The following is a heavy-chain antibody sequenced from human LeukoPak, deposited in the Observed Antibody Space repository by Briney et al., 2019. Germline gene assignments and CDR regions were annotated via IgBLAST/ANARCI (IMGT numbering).Heavy chain of an antibody. CDR1: GYTFTSYY. Sequence: GASVKVSCKASGYTFTSYYMHWVRQAPGQGLEWMGGIIPIFGTANYAQKFQGRVTITADESTSTAYMELSSLRSEDTAVYYCASCSGRDGYNFIYFDYWGQGTLVTVSS. CDR3: ASCSGRDGYNFIYFDY. D-gene: IGHD5-24*01. CDR2: IIPIFGTA. V-gene: IGHV1-69*13. J-gene: IGHJ4*02.